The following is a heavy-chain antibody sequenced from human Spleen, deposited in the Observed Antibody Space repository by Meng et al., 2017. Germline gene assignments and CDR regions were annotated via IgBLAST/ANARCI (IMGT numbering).Heavy chain of an antibody. V-gene: IGHV1-2*02. Sequence: QVQPVQAGAEVKKPGASVKVSCKASGYTFTGYYIYWVRQAPGQGLEWMAWLGAHDGDTSHAPRFQGRVIVTADRPTATAYMELLNLRSDDTGVYYCARGTPGRRYAEYWGQGTLVTVSS. D-gene: IGHD3-10*01. CDR2: LGAHDGDT. CDR3: ARGTPGRRYAEY. J-gene: IGHJ4*02. CDR1: GYTFTGYY.